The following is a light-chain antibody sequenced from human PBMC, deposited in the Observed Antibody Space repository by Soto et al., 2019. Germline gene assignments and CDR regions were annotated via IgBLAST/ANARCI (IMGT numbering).Light chain of an antibody. V-gene: IGKV1-5*01. J-gene: IGKJ1*01. Sequence: DIQITQSPSTLSASVGDRVTITCRASQSISSWSAWYQQKPGKSPKILIYDASSLESGVPSRFSGSGSGTEFTLTISRLQPDDFATYYCQQYNSYSRTFGQGTKVDIK. CDR2: DAS. CDR1: QSISSW. CDR3: QQYNSYSRT.